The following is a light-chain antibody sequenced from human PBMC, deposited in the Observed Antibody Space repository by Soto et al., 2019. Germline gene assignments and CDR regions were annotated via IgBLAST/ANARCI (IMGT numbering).Light chain of an antibody. CDR3: QQSYTPPHT. CDR2: TAS. CDR1: QSISHF. J-gene: IGKJ2*01. V-gene: IGKV1-39*01. Sequence: DIQMTQSPPSLSASVGDKVTITCRPSQSISHFLNWYQQKPGKAPKLLIYTASSLQSGVPSKFSGSGSGTHFTLTVSSLQHEDSATYFCQQSYTPPHTFGQGTKLEIK.